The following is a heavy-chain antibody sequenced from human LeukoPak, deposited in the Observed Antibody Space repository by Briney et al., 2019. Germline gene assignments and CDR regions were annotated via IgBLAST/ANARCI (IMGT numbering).Heavy chain of an antibody. CDR3: AREFRGYYYDSSGYSIFDY. CDR1: GYTFTSYD. J-gene: IGHJ4*02. Sequence: ASVKVSCKASGYTFTSYDINWVRQATEQGLEWMGWMNPNSGNTGYAQKFQGRVTMTRDTSTSTVYMELSSLRSEDTAVYYCAREFRGYYYDSSGYSIFDYWGQGTLVTVSS. CDR2: MNPNSGNT. V-gene: IGHV1-8*01. D-gene: IGHD3-22*01.